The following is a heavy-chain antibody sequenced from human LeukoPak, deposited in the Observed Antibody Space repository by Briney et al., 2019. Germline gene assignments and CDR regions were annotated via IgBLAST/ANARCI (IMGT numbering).Heavy chain of an antibody. CDR3: ARDGPALDP. CDR2: IYTSGST. J-gene: IGHJ5*02. Sequence: SETLSLTCTVSGGSISSGSYYWSWIRQPAGKGLEWIRRIYTSGSTNYNPSLKSRVTISVDTSKNQFSLKLSSVTAADTAVYYCARDGPALDPWGQGTLVTVSS. V-gene: IGHV4-61*02. CDR1: GGSISSGSYY.